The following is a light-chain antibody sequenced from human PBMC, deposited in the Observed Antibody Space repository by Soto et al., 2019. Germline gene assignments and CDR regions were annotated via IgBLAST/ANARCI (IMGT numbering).Light chain of an antibody. CDR1: QSVSSY. V-gene: IGKV3-11*01. Sequence: EIVLTQSPATLSFSPVERSTLSFRAIQSVSSYLAWYQQRPGQAPRLLIYDASYRATDIPPRFSGSGSGTDFTLTISSLEPEDFAVYYCQQRRSWPPTITFGQGTRLETK. CDR2: DAS. CDR3: QQRRSWPPTIT. J-gene: IGKJ5*01.